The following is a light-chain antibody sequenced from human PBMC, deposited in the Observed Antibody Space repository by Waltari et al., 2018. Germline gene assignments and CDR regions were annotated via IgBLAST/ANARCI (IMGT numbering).Light chain of an antibody. CDR3: AVWDDSLIAYV. J-gene: IGLJ1*01. CDR2: SNN. V-gene: IGLV2-8*01. Sequence: QSALTQLPSASGSPGQSVTISCTGTSSDVGAYNYVSWYQHHPGKAPKLPSHSNNPQPPGVPVRFSDSKSGTSAALDIGGLQSDDEADYYCAVWDDSLIAYVFGSGTKVTVL. CDR1: SSDVGAYNY.